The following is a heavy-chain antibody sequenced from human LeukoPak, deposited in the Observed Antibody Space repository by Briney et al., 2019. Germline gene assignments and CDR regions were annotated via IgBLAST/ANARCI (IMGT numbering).Heavy chain of an antibody. CDR3: AREACSSTSCYAPYFDY. J-gene: IGHJ4*02. CDR2: IIPIFGTA. CDR1: GGTFSSYA. V-gene: IGHV1-69*13. Sequence: ASVKVSCKASGGTFSSYAISQVRQAPGQGLEWMGGIIPIFGTANYAQKFQGRVTITADESTSTAYMELSSLRSEDTAVYYCAREACSSTSCYAPYFDYWGQGTLVTVSS. D-gene: IGHD2-2*01.